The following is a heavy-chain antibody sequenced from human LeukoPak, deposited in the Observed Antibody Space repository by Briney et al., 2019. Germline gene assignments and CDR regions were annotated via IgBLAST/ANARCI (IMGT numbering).Heavy chain of an antibody. V-gene: IGHV3-66*02. D-gene: IGHD3-3*01. CDR2: IYVTGTP. Sequence: GESLRLSCVASGFTVSRSYMSWVRQAPGKGLEWISVIYVTGTPKYADSVTGRFTISRDNSKNTVDLQMNKLRPEDTAVYYCARNSAYHFWRGYYLGGVDPWGQGTLVTVSS. CDR1: GFTVSRSY. J-gene: IGHJ5*02. CDR3: ARNSAYHFWRGYYLGGVDP.